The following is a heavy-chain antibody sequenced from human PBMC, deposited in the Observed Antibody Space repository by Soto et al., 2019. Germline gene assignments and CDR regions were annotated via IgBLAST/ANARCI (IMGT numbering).Heavy chain of an antibody. CDR2: INAGNGNT. CDR3: ARDAAANPRYYYYGMDV. J-gene: IGHJ6*02. Sequence: ASVKVSCKASGYTFTSYAMHWVRQAPGQRLEWMGWINAGNGNTKYSQKFQGRVTITRDTSASTAYIELSSLRSEDTAVYYCARDAAANPRYYYYGMDVWGQGTTVTVSS. V-gene: IGHV1-3*01. CDR1: GYTFTSYA. D-gene: IGHD6-13*01.